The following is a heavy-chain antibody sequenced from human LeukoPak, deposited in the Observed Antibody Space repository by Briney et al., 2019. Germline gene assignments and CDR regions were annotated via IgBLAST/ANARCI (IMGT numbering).Heavy chain of an antibody. CDR3: SRRPMSMNAFDI. D-gene: IGHD6-6*01. CDR2: IRYTHTGIT. J-gene: IGHJ3*02. CDR1: GGSLRSTSYY. Sequence: PSETLSLTRTVSGGSLRSTSYYWGSLRQPPGKGLEWIGSIRYTHTGITYYNPSLKSRVTISGDTSQNQLSLKLTSVTAADTAVYYCSRRPMSMNAFDIWGQGTMVTVSS. V-gene: IGHV4-39*01.